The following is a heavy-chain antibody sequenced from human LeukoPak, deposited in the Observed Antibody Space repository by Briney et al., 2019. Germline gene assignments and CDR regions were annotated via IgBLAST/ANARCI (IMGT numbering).Heavy chain of an antibody. D-gene: IGHD3-3*01. CDR1: GYTFSDYY. Sequence: GASVKVSCKASGYTFSDYYMHWVRQAPAQGLEWMGWISPNSVEKKYAQKFQGRVTMTRDTSISTAYMELSRLRSDDTAVCYCARKRGVGVDTNAFDIWGQGTMVTVSS. J-gene: IGHJ3*02. CDR2: ISPNSVEK. CDR3: ARKRGVGVDTNAFDI. V-gene: IGHV1-2*02.